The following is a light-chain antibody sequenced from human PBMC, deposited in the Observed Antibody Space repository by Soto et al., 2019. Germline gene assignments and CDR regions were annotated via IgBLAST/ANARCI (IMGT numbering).Light chain of an antibody. CDR3: QRYNNWPGT. Sequence: EIVMTQSPATLSVSPGERATLSCRASQSVSSNLAWYQQKPGQAPRLLIYGASTRATGIPARFSGSGSGTDLTLTISSLQSEDFAVYSCQRYNNWPGTFGQGTKVEIK. CDR1: QSVSSN. CDR2: GAS. J-gene: IGKJ1*01. V-gene: IGKV3-15*01.